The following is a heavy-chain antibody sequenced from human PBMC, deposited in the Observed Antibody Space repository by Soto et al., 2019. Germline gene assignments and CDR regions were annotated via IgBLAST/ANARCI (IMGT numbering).Heavy chain of an antibody. V-gene: IGHV4-4*08. Sequence: QVQLRESGPGLLKPSETLSLTCTVSGGSIRTSYCSWIRQAPGKGLQWIGQIYGGGSSKYNPSLKTRVSFSLETSKNTSALKLMSLTAADTAVYYCATNFGSIIWYLLGSWGQGALVTVSS. J-gene: IGHJ5*02. CDR2: IYGGGSS. CDR1: GGSIRTSY. CDR3: ATNFGSIIWYLLGS. D-gene: IGHD6-13*01.